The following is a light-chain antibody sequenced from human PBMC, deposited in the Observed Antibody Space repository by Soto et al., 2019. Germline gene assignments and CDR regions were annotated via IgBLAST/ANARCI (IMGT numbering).Light chain of an antibody. J-gene: IGLJ2*01. V-gene: IGLV1-47*01. CDR3: AVWDNSLNGVA. CDR2: RND. Sequence: QAVLTQTPSASGTPGQRVTISCSGSNSNMGRNYVYWYQQVPGTAPKLLMYRNDVRPSGVPDRFTGSKSGTSASLAISGLRSEDEADFYCAVWDNSLNGVAFGGGTKLTVL. CDR1: NSNMGRNY.